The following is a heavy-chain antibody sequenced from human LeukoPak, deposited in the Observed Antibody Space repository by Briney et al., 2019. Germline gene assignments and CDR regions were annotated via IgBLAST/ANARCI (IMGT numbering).Heavy chain of an antibody. CDR3: GSDGRVRAFDY. CDR2: MNTDSSKT. V-gene: IGHV1-8*01. J-gene: IGHJ4*02. Sequence: ASVKLSCKASEYIFTNFDINWVRQATGQGLEWMGWMNTDSSKTGYAQKFQGRVTMTSNNSTNTTYMEVNSLRSAETAVYYCGSDGRVRAFDYWGEGRRVAVSS. CDR1: EYIFTNFD. D-gene: IGHD2-21*01.